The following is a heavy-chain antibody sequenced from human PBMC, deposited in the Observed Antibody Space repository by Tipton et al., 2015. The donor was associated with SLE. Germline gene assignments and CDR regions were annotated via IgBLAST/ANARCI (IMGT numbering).Heavy chain of an antibody. D-gene: IGHD6-6*01. J-gene: IGHJ3*02. V-gene: IGHV4-4*07. CDR1: GGSISSYY. CDR3: ARGGGLVAFDI. CDR2: IYTSGST. Sequence: TLSITCTVSGGSISSYYWSWIRLPAGKGLEWIGRIYTSGSTNYNPPLKSRVTMSVDTSKNQFSLKVSSVTAADTAAYYCARGGGLVAFDIWGQGTMVTVSS.